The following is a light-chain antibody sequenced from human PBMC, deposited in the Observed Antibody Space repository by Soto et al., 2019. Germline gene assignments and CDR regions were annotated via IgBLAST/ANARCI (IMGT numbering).Light chain of an antibody. Sequence: EIELTQSPATLSVSPVETASLSSRASQSAGNFLAWYQQKPGQAPRLLIYYISTRATGIPARFSGSGSGTEFTLTINSLQSEDSAVYYCQQHNQWPITFGQGTRLEIK. J-gene: IGKJ5*01. CDR3: QQHNQWPIT. CDR1: QSAGNF. CDR2: YIS. V-gene: IGKV3D-15*01.